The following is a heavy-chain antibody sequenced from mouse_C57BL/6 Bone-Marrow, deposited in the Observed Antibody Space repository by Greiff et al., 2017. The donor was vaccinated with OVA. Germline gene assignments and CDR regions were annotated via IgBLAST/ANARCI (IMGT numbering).Heavy chain of an antibody. Sequence: VKLVESGAELARPGASVKLSCKASGYTFTSYGISWVKQRTGQGLEWIGEIYPRSGNTYYNEKFKGKATLTADKSSSTAYMELRSLPSEDSAVYFCARDDGSLDYWGQGTTLTVSS. J-gene: IGHJ2*01. CDR2: IYPRSGNT. CDR3: ARDDGSLDY. V-gene: IGHV1-81*01. CDR1: GYTFTSYG. D-gene: IGHD2-3*01.